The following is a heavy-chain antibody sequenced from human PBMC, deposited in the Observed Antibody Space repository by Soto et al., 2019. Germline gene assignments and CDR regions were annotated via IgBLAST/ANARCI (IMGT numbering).Heavy chain of an antibody. CDR1: GGTLSSYA. CDR3: ARHVPAACYYYVMDV. D-gene: IGHD2-2*01. V-gene: IGHV1-69*12. J-gene: IGHJ6*02. CDR2: IIPIFGTA. Sequence: QVQLVQSGDEVKKPWSSVKVSCKASGGTLSSYAISWVRQAPGQGLEWMGWIIPIFGTANYAQKFQVRVTITADESTSTAYTEPSSLRSEDTSVYYCARHVPAACYYYVMDVWGQGTTVTVSS.